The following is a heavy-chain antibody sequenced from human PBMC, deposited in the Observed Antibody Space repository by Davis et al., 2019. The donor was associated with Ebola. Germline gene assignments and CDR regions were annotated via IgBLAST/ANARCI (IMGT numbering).Heavy chain of an antibody. CDR1: GGTFSSYA. CDR2: IIPIFGTA. V-gene: IGHV1-69*13. D-gene: IGHD5-24*01. J-gene: IGHJ6*03. CDR3: ARSLATRGANNYYYYMDV. Sequence: SVKVSCKASGGTFSSYAISWVRQAPGQGLEWMGGIIPIFGTANYAQKFQGRVTITADESTSTAYMELSRLTSDDTAVYYCARSLATRGANNYYYYMDVWGKGTTVTVSS.